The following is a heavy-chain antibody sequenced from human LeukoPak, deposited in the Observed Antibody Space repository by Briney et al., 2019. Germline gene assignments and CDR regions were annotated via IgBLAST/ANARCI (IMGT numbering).Heavy chain of an antibody. CDR3: TKDLMTGFSSGWYLAY. Sequence: QSGVSLRLSCAASGFTFSSYGMHWVRQAPGKGLEWVGVIWCEGSNKFCADCVEGRFSISRDASENRLFLQMNILRPDDSALYYCTKDLMTGFSSGWYLAYWGQGTLVTVSS. CDR2: IWCEGSNK. D-gene: IGHD6-19*01. V-gene: IGHV3-33*03. CDR1: GFTFSSYG. J-gene: IGHJ4*02.